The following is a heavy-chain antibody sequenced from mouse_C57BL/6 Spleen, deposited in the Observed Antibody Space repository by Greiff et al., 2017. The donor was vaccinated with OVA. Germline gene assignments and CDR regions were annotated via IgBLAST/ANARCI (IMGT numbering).Heavy chain of an antibody. D-gene: IGHD1-1*01. J-gene: IGHJ1*03. Sequence: DVKLVESGPGLVKPSQSLSLTCSVTGYSITSGYYWNWIRQFPGNKLEWMGYISYDGSNNYNPSLKNRISFTRDTSKNQFFLKLNSVTTEDTATYYCARDGSNWYFDVWGTGTTVTVSS. CDR1: GYSITSGYY. CDR3: ARDGSNWYFDV. CDR2: ISYDGSN. V-gene: IGHV3-6*01.